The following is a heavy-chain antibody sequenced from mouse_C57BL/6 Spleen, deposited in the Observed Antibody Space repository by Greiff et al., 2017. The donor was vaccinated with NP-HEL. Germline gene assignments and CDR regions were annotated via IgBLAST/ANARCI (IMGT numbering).Heavy chain of an antibody. D-gene: IGHD1-3*01. J-gene: IGHJ1*03. V-gene: IGHV1-52*01. CDR3: ARVGLFYKRYFDV. CDR1: GYTFASYW. CDR2: IDPSDSET. Sequence: QVQLQQPGAELVRPGSSVKLSCKASGYTFASYWMHWVKQRPIQGLEWIGNIDPSDSETHYNQKFKDKATLTVDKSSSAAYMQLSSLTSEDSAVYYCARVGLFYKRYFDVWGTGTTVTVSS.